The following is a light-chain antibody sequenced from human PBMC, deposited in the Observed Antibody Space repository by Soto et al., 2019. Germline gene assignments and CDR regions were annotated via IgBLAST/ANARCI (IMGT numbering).Light chain of an antibody. CDR2: ESS. V-gene: IGLV2-23*03. J-gene: IGLJ2*01. CDR1: RSDVGTYDL. CDR3: WSYAPNSTFV. Sequence: QSALTQPASVSGSPGQSVTLSCTGTRSDVGTYDLVSWYQRHPGKAPKLMIYESSKRPSGVSSRFSGSKSGITASLTISGLQAEDEADYYCWSYAPNSTFVFGRGTKVTVL.